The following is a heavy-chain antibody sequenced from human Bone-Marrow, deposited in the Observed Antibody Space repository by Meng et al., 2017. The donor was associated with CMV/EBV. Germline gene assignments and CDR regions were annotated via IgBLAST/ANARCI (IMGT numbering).Heavy chain of an antibody. Sequence: ASVKVSCKASGYTFTGYYMHWVRQAPGQGLEWMGWINPNSGGTNYAQKFQGRVTMTRDTSISTAYMELSRLRSDDTAVYYCARSPPNIFGLIGAFDIWGQGTMVTVPS. J-gene: IGHJ3*02. D-gene: IGHD3/OR15-3a*01. V-gene: IGHV1-2*02. CDR2: INPNSGGT. CDR1: GYTFTGYY. CDR3: ARSPPNIFGLIGAFDI.